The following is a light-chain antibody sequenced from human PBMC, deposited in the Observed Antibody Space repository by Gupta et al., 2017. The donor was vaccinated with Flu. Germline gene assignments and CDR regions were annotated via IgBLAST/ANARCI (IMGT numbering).Light chain of an antibody. Sequence: QSALTQPASVSGSPGQSLTLSCTGTSRDVGYHTYNSWYQQHPGNAPKLMIYKVTNRPSGVSNRFTGSKSGTTASLTIARLQAEDEAVYYCSSYTSVSTLVFGGGTRLTVL. CDR3: SSYTSVSTLV. CDR1: SRDVGYHTY. J-gene: IGLJ3*02. CDR2: KVT. V-gene: IGLV2-14*01.